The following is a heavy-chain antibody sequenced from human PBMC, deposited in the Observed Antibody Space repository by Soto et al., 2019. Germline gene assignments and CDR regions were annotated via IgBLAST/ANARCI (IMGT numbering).Heavy chain of an antibody. Sequence: QVQLVQSGAEVKKPGSSVKVSCKASGGTFSSYTISWVRQAPGQGLEWMGRIIPILGIANYAQKFRGRVTISANKSTSPAYMELSSLSSEDTAVYYCGRDDGIAAAGDYYYCGMDVWGQGTTVTVSS. J-gene: IGHJ6*02. V-gene: IGHV1-69*08. D-gene: IGHD6-13*01. CDR2: IIPILGIA. CDR1: GGTFSSYT. CDR3: GRDDGIAAAGDYYYCGMDV.